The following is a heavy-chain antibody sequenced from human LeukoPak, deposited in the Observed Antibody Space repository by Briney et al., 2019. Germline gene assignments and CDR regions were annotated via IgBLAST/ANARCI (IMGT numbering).Heavy chain of an antibody. Sequence: GGSLRLSCAASGFTFSNYALHWVRQAPGKGLEWVSGISVSGGSIYYADSVTGRFTISRDNSKDTLYLQMNSLRVEDTALYYCAKEHSVLTMMRGLDSWGQGALVTVSS. J-gene: IGHJ4*02. D-gene: IGHD3-22*01. CDR2: ISVSGGSI. CDR1: GFTFSNYA. V-gene: IGHV3-23*01. CDR3: AKEHSVLTMMRGLDS.